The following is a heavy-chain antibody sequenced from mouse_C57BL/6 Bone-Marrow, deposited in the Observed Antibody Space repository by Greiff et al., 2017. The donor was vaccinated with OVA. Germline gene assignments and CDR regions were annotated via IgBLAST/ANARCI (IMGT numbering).Heavy chain of an antibody. CDR3: ARDLGDYEYYFDY. D-gene: IGHD2-4*01. CDR1: GFTLSSYA. Sequence: EVQLVESGGGLVKPGGSLKLSCAASGFTLSSYAMSWVRQTPEKSLEWVATISDGGSYTYYPDNVKGRFTISRDNAKNNLYLQMSHLKSEDTAMYYCARDLGDYEYYFDYWGQGTTLTVSS. J-gene: IGHJ2*01. V-gene: IGHV5-4*01. CDR2: ISDGGSYT.